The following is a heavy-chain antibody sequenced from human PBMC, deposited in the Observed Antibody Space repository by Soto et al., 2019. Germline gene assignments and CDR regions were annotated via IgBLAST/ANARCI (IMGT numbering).Heavy chain of an antibody. CDR2: IYPGDSDT. CDR1: GYSFTSYW. V-gene: IGHV5-51*01. D-gene: IGHD2-2*01. Sequence: PGESLKISCKGSGYSFTSYWIGWVRQMPGKGLEWMGIIYPGDSDTRHSPSFQGQVTISADKSISTAYLQWSSLKASDTAMYYCARSVVVVPAADPLASFYYYYGMDVWGQGTTVTVSS. CDR3: ARSVVVVPAADPLASFYYYYGMDV. J-gene: IGHJ6*02.